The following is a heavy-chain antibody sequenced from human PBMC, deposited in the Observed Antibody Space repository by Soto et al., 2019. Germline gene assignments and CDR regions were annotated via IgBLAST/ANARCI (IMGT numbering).Heavy chain of an antibody. V-gene: IGHV1-18*01. Sequence: ASVKVSCKASGYTFTSYGISWVRQAPGQGLEWMGWISAYNGNTNYAQKLQGRVTMTTDTSTSTAYMELRSLRSDDTAVYYCARDYTYYYDSSGYYGFDYWGQGTLVTVSS. CDR1: GYTFTSYG. CDR3: ARDYTYYYDSSGYYGFDY. J-gene: IGHJ4*02. CDR2: ISAYNGNT. D-gene: IGHD3-22*01.